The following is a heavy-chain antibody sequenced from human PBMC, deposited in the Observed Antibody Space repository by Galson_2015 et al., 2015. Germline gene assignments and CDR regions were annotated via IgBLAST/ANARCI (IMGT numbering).Heavy chain of an antibody. J-gene: IGHJ6*03. CDR3: AKDLTGGAGSGSYDKLDHYMDA. D-gene: IGHD3-10*01. CDR2: LNPNTGSS. V-gene: IGHV1-46*01. CDR1: GYTFTNYF. Sequence: SVKVSCKASGYTFTNYFIHWVRQAPGHGLEWMGILNPNTGSSTYTQKFQGRVTMTRDTSTSTVHMELSSLRLEDTAVYYCAKDLTGGAGSGSYDKLDHYMDAWGKGTTVTVSS.